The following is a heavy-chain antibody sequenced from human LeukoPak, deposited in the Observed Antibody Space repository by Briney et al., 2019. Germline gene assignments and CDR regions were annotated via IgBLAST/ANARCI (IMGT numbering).Heavy chain of an antibody. Sequence: PSETLSLTCTVSGGSISSYYWSWIRQPPGKGLEWIGYIYYSGSTNYNPSLKSRVTISVDTSKNQFSLKLSSVTAADTAVHYCARVGQQLVFLPWGQGTLVTVSS. D-gene: IGHD6-13*01. V-gene: IGHV4-59*01. CDR2: IYYSGST. CDR1: GGSISSYY. CDR3: ARVGQQLVFLP. J-gene: IGHJ5*02.